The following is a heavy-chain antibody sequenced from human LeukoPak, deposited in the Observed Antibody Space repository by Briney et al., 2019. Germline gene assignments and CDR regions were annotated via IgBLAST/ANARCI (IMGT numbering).Heavy chain of an antibody. V-gene: IGHV3-21*01. J-gene: IGHJ4*02. Sequence: GGSLRLSCAASGFTFSSYAVNWVRQAPGAGLEWVASISGAGTFIYYADSLKGRFTISRDNTKNSLYLQMNGLRAEDTAVYYCTRSSMAALAVDSWGQGTLVTVSS. CDR1: GFTFSSYA. CDR2: ISGAGTFI. CDR3: TRSSMAALAVDS. D-gene: IGHD6-6*01.